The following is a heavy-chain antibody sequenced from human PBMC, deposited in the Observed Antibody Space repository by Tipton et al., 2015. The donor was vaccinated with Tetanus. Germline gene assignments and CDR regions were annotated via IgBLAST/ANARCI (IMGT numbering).Heavy chain of an antibody. CDR1: GGSISSYY. Sequence: GLVKPSETLSLICTVSGGSISSYYWTWIRQPAGKGLEWIGRLYTSGSANYNPSLKIRVTMSVDTSKNKFSLKLSSVTAADTAVYYCARGVWSPLYNWFDPWGQGTLVTVSS. CDR3: ARGVWSPLYNWFDP. D-gene: IGHD1-26*01. J-gene: IGHJ5*02. V-gene: IGHV4-4*07. CDR2: LYTSGSA.